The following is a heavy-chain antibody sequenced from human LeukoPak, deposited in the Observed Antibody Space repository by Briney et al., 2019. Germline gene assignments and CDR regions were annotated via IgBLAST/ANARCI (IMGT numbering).Heavy chain of an antibody. J-gene: IGHJ6*02. CDR1: GFSFSDYY. Sequence: PGGSLRLSCAASGFSFSDYYINWIRQAPGKGLEWVSYISNAGSTIYYADSVKGRFTISRDNAKNSLYLQMNSLRAEDTAVYYCARVYDFWSGYSTYYGMDVWGQGTTVTVSS. D-gene: IGHD3-3*01. V-gene: IGHV3-11*01. CDR2: ISNAGSTI. CDR3: ARVYDFWSGYSTYYGMDV.